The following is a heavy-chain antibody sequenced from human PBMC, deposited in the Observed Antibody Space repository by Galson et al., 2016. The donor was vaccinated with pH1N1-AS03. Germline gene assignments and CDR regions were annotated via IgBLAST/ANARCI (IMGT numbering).Heavy chain of an antibody. V-gene: IGHV4-59*01. D-gene: IGHD2-2*01. CDR3: ARVRSEWLGVNSSWYGIDS. J-gene: IGHJ4*02. CDR2: IYFSGRT. CDR1: GGSISTYY. Sequence: ETLSLTCTISGGSISTYYWTWIRQPPGRGLEWIGYIYFSGRTNCSPPLKSRANISLDRSRNQFSLNLNSVTAADTAVYYCARVRSEWLGVNSSWYGIDSWGQGTLVTVSS.